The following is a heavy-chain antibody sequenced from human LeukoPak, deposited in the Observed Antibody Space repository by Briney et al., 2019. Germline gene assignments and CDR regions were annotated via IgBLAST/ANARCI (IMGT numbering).Heavy chain of an antibody. CDR3: ARSGDIVDTAFDY. CDR2: IIPILGIA. J-gene: IGHJ4*02. V-gene: IGHV1-69*04. CDR1: GGTFSSYA. D-gene: IGHD5-18*01. Sequence: GSSVKVSCKASGGTFSSYAISWVRQAPGQGLEWMGRIIPILGIANYAQKFQGRVTITADKSTSTAYMELSSLRSEDTAVYYCARSGDIVDTAFDYWGQGTLVTVSS.